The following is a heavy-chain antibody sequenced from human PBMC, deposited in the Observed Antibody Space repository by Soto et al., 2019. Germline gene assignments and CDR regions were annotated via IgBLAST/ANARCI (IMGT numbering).Heavy chain of an antibody. J-gene: IGHJ4*02. Sequence: SGPTLVNPTQTLTLTCTFSGFSLSTSGMCVSWIRQPPGKALEWLALIDWDDDKYYSTSLKTRLTISKDTSKNQVVLTMTNMDPVDTATYYCALIAQGQPGTYYFDYWGQGTLVTVSS. CDR2: IDWDDDK. CDR3: ALIAQGQPGTYYFDY. D-gene: IGHD3-10*01. V-gene: IGHV2-70*01. CDR1: GFSLSTSGMC.